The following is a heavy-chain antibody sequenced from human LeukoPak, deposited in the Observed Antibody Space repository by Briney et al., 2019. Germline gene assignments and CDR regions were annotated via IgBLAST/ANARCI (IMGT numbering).Heavy chain of an antibody. D-gene: IGHD4-23*01. Sequence: ASVKVSRKASGYTFTGYYMHWVRQAPGQGLEWMGWINPNSGGTNYAQKFQGRVTMARDTSISTAYMELSRLRSDDTAVYYCARVLSGNHSDYWGQGTLVTVSS. J-gene: IGHJ4*02. V-gene: IGHV1-2*02. CDR1: GYTFTGYY. CDR2: INPNSGGT. CDR3: ARVLSGNHSDY.